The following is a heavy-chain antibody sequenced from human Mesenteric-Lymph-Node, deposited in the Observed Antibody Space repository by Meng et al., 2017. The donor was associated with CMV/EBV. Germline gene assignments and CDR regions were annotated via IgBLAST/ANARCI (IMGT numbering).Heavy chain of an antibody. D-gene: IGHD6-13*01. CDR1: GGSISSYY. Sequence: SETLSLTCTVSGGSISSYYWSWIRQPPGKGLEWIGYIYYSGSTNYNPSLKSRVTISVDTSKNQFSLKLSSVTAADTAVYYCARVYSSSWYTYFDYWGQGTLVTVSS. CDR3: ARVYSSSWYTYFDY. J-gene: IGHJ4*02. CDR2: IYYSGST. V-gene: IGHV4-59*01.